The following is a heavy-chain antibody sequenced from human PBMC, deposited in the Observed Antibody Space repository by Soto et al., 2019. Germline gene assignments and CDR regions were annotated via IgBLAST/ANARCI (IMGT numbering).Heavy chain of an antibody. CDR1: GFTFSSYG. Sequence: GSLRLSCAASGFTFSSYGMHWVRQAPGKGLEWVAVISYDGSNKYYADSVKGRFTISRDNSKNTLYLQMNSLRAEDTAVYYCAKVRALEYSSSLYYYYYGMDAWGQGTLVTVSS. J-gene: IGHJ6*02. D-gene: IGHD6-6*01. V-gene: IGHV3-30*18. CDR2: ISYDGSNK. CDR3: AKVRALEYSSSLYYYYYGMDA.